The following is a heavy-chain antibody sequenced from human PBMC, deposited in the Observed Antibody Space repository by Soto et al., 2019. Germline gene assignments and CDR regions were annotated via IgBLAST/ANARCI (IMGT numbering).Heavy chain of an antibody. Sequence: QVQLVQSGAEVKKPGASVKVSCKASGYTFTSYGISWVRQAPGQGLEWMGWISAYNGNTNYAQKLQGRVTMTTDTSTSTADMELRSLRSDDTAVYYCASDGSSSDVPGACNYWGQGTLVTVSS. J-gene: IGHJ4*02. CDR2: ISAYNGNT. CDR3: ASDGSSSDVPGACNY. D-gene: IGHD6-6*01. V-gene: IGHV1-18*01. CDR1: GYTFTSYG.